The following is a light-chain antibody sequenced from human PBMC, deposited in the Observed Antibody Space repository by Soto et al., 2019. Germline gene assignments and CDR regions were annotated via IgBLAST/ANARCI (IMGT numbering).Light chain of an antibody. Sequence: QSALAQPASVSGSRGQSITISCTGTSSDVGGYNYVSWYQQHPGKAPQIIIYEVYYRPSGVSSRFSGSKSGNTASLTISGLQAEDEADYYCSSFRKRGTSMVFGGGTQLTVL. V-gene: IGLV2-14*01. CDR3: SSFRKRGTSMV. J-gene: IGLJ2*01. CDR2: EVY. CDR1: SSDVGGYNY.